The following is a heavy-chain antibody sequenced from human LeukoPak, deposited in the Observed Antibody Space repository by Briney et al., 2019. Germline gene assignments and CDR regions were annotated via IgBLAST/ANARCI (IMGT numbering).Heavy chain of an antibody. J-gene: IGHJ5*02. CDR3: ARGRAVAGYNWFDP. CDR1: GYTFTSYD. Sequence: ASVKVSCKASGYTFTSYDINLVRQATGQGLEWMGWMNPNSGNTGCAQKFQGRVTMTRNTSISTAYMELSSLRSEDTAVYYCARGRAVAGYNWFDPWGQGTLVTVSS. V-gene: IGHV1-8*01. D-gene: IGHD6-19*01. CDR2: MNPNSGNT.